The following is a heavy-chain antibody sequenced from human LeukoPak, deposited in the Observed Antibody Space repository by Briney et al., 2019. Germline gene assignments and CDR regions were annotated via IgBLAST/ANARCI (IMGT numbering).Heavy chain of an antibody. CDR2: LEDGGGYT. D-gene: IGHD3-22*01. V-gene: IGHV3-23*01. Sequence: GGSLRLSCAASGFTFSNYAMSWVRQAPGKGLEWVSALEDGGGYTYYADSVKGRFAISRDNSRNTLYLQMNSLRAEDTAVYYCAKLPPDRSGYYFGYWGQGTLVTVSS. J-gene: IGHJ4*02. CDR3: AKLPPDRSGYYFGY. CDR1: GFTFSNYA.